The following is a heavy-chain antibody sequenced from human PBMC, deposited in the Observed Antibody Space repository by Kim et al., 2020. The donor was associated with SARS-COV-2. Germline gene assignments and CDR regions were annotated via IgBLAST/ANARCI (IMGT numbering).Heavy chain of an antibody. V-gene: IGHV3-30*07. CDR3: AREFSDSWYYYYGMDV. D-gene: IGHD2-21*02. Sequence: SVKDRFTISRDNSKNTLYRQMNRLRAEDTAVYYCAREFSDSWYYYYGMDVWGQGTTVTVSS. J-gene: IGHJ6*02.